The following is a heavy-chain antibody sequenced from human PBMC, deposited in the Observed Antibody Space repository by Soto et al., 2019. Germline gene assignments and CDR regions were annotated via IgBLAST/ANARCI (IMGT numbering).Heavy chain of an antibody. J-gene: IGHJ4*02. CDR2: INHLETT. Sequence: SETLSLTCTVSGASITYGAYSFSCIRQTPGKGLEWIGYINHLETTFYNPSFESRLTLSIDRTKNQFSLNLKSMSAADRAVYFCARGGGFDSFDYWGQGILVTVSS. CDR1: GASITYGAYS. CDR3: ARGGGFDSFDY. D-gene: IGHD3-10*01. V-gene: IGHV4-30-2*01.